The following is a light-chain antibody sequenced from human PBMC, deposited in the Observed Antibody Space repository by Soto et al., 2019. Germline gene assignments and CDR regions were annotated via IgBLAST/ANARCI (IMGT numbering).Light chain of an antibody. CDR1: SSNIGTNT. J-gene: IGLJ2*01. CDR2: YDD. V-gene: IGLV1-44*01. CDR3: ATWDDSLNGPV. Sequence: QSVLTQPPSVSGTPGQRVVISCSGSSSNIGTNTVNWYQQLPGTAPKLLIYYDDLLPSGVSDRFSGSKSGTSASLAISGLQSEDEAVYFCATWDDSLNGPVFGGGTKVTVL.